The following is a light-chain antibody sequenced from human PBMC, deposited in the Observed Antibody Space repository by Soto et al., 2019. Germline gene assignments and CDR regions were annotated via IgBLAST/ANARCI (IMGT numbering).Light chain of an antibody. CDR1: SSNIGSNT. CDR3: AAWDGSLSGWV. CDR2: NNI. Sequence: QSALTQPPSASGTPGQRVTISCSGSSSNIGSNTVNWYQHLPGTAPKLLIYNNIQRPSGVPDRFSGSKSGTSAFLAISGFQSEDEAEYYCAAWDGSLSGWVFGGGTKVTVL. V-gene: IGLV1-44*01. J-gene: IGLJ3*02.